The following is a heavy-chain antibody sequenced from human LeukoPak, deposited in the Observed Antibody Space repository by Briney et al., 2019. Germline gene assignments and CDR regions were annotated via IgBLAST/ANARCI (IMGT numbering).Heavy chain of an antibody. CDR1: GGTFSSYA. Sequence: SVKVSCKASGGTFSSYAISWVRQAPGQGLGWMGGIIPIFGTANYAQKFQGRVTMTRDTSINTAYMELSSLRFDDTAVYYCARGATAGRFSLRPTGAYYMDVWGKGTTVTVSS. J-gene: IGHJ6*03. CDR3: ARGATAGRFSLRPTGAYYMDV. CDR2: IIPIFGTA. D-gene: IGHD6-13*01. V-gene: IGHV1-69*05.